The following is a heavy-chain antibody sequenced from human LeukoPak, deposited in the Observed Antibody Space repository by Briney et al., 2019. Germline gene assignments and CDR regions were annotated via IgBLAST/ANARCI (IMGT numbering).Heavy chain of an antibody. CDR3: AIRYSGSYNDY. CDR1: GYTFTSYD. D-gene: IGHD1-26*01. CDR2: MNPNSGNT. V-gene: IGHV1-8*03. Sequence: ASVKVSCKASGYTFTSYDINWVRQATGQGLEWMGWMNPNSGNTGYAQKFQGRVTITRNTSISTAYMELSSLKASDTAMYYCAIRYSGSYNDYWGQGTLVTVSS. J-gene: IGHJ4*02.